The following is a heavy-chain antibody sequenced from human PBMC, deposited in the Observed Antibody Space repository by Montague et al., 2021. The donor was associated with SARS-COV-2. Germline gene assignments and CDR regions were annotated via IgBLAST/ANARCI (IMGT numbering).Heavy chain of an antibody. Sequence: SLRLSCAASGFTFSSYAMSWVRQAPGKGLEWVSAISGSGCSTYYADSVKGRFTISRDNSKNTLYLQMNSLRAEDTAVYYCANLWVIEEVTIFGVVTTHNWFDPWGQGTLVTVSS. D-gene: IGHD3-3*01. CDR2: ISGSGCST. CDR3: ANLWVIEEVTIFGVVTTHNWFDP. J-gene: IGHJ5*02. V-gene: IGHV3-23*01. CDR1: GFTFSSYA.